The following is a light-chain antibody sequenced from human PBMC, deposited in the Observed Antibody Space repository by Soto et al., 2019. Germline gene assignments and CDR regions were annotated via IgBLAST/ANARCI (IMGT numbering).Light chain of an antibody. CDR3: ETWDVNLNGPV. Sequence: QAVVTQPPSASGTPGQRVTISCSGSNSNIGTNTVNWYRQLPGTAPKLLIYSDNQRPSGVPDRFSGSKSGTSASLAISGLQSEDEADYYCETWDVNLNGPVFGGGTKLTVL. V-gene: IGLV1-44*01. J-gene: IGLJ3*02. CDR2: SDN. CDR1: NSNIGTNT.